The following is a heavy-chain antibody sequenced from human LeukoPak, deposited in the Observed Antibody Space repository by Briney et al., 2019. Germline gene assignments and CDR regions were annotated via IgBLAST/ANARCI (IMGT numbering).Heavy chain of an antibody. CDR2: INHSGST. V-gene: IGHV4-34*01. CDR1: GGSFSGYY. Sequence: SETLSLTCAVYGGSFSGYYWSWIRQPPGKGLEWIGEINHSGSTNYNPSLKSRVTISVDTSKNQFSLKLSSATAADTAVYYCARGRYDFWCGFPSHYYYYMDVWGKGTTVTVSS. CDR3: ARGRYDFWCGFPSHYYYYMDV. J-gene: IGHJ6*03. D-gene: IGHD3-3*01.